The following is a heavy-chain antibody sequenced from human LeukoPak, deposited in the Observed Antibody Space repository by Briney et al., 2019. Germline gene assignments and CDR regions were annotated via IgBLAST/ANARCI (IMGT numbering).Heavy chain of an antibody. D-gene: IGHD2-15*01. Sequence: SETLSLTCSVSGASINNYYWTWIRQPPGKGLEWIGYVYHTGASGYHPSLKSRVAMSLDTSKNQVSLNLRSVTAADTAVYFCTRVVNGSHFDYWGQGTLVTVSS. CDR2: VYHTGAS. CDR1: GASINNYY. V-gene: IGHV4-59*01. CDR3: TRVVNGSHFDY. J-gene: IGHJ4*02.